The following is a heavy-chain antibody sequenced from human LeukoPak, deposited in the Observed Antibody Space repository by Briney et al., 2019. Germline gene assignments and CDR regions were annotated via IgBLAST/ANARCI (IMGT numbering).Heavy chain of an antibody. CDR2: ISGGGGDT. CDR1: GFNFSIYP. V-gene: IGHV3-23*01. Sequence: GGTLRLSCTTSGFNFSIYPMTWVRQAPGKGLEWVSSISGGGGDTYYPDSVKGRFTISRDNSKNTLYLQMNSLRAEDTAVYYCAREKFGDGSFDIWGQGTMVTVSS. CDR3: AREKFGDGSFDI. J-gene: IGHJ3*02. D-gene: IGHD3-10*01.